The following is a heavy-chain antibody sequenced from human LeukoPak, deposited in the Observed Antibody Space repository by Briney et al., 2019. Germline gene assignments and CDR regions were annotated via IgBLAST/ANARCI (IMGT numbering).Heavy chain of an antibody. J-gene: IGHJ3*02. CDR1: GFTFSSSG. CDR3: AGLVFGVRAFDI. V-gene: IGHV3-30*02. Sequence: GGSLRLSCAASGFTFSSSGMHWVRQAPGKGLEWVAFIRYDGSNKYYADSVKGRFTISRDNSKNTLYLQMNSLRAEDTAVYYCAGLVFGVRAFDIWGQGTMVTVSS. CDR2: IRYDGSNK. D-gene: IGHD3-10*01.